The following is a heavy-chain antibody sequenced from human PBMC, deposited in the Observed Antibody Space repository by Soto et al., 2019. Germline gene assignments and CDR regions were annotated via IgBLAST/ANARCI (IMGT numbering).Heavy chain of an antibody. V-gene: IGHV3-23*01. CDR2: ISGSGGST. Sequence: GGSLRLSCAASGITFSTYAMSWVRQAPGKGLEWVSAISGSGGSTYYADSVKGRFTISRDKSKNTLYLQMNSLRAEDTALYYCAKSFSSNWYDYFDYWGQGSLVTVSS. CDR1: GITFSTYA. CDR3: AKSFSSNWYDYFDY. J-gene: IGHJ4*02. D-gene: IGHD6-13*01.